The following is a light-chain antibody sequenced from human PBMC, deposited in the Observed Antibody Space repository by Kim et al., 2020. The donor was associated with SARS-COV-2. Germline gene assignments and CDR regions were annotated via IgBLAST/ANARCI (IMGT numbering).Light chain of an antibody. V-gene: IGLV2-8*01. CDR2: EVN. J-gene: IGLJ1*01. CDR3: FSYAGSTYV. Sequence: PGQAVTSSCTGTSSDVGGYNYVSWYQQHPGKAPKLMIYEVNKRPSGVPDRFSGSKSGSTASLTVSGLQAEDEADYYCFSYAGSTYVFGTGTKVTVL. CDR1: SSDVGGYNY.